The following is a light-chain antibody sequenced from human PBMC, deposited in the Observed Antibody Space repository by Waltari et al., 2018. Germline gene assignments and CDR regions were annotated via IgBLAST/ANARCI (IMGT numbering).Light chain of an antibody. V-gene: IGKV1-5*03. Sequence: DIKMTQSPSTLSASVGDRVPITCRASQNINTWLAWHQQKPGKAPNLLIYKASSLEIGVPSRFSGSGSGTEFTLTISSLQPDDFATYYCLQYNGEPRTFGQGTKVEVK. CDR2: KAS. CDR3: LQYNGEPRT. J-gene: IGKJ1*01. CDR1: QNINTW.